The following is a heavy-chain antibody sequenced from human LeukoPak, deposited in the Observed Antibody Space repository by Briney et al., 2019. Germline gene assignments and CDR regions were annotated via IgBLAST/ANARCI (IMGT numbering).Heavy chain of an antibody. V-gene: IGHV4-30-4*08. CDR1: GGSISSGDYH. CDR2: IFYSGST. D-gene: IGHD3-9*01. CDR3: ARLFRYYDILTGYVPGAFDC. J-gene: IGHJ4*02. Sequence: SQTLSLTCTVSGGSISSGDYHWSWIRQHPGKGLEWIGYIFYSGSTNYNPSLKSRLAISLDTSNNQFSLKLSSVTAADTAVYYCARLFRYYDILTGYVPGAFDCWGQGTLVTVSS.